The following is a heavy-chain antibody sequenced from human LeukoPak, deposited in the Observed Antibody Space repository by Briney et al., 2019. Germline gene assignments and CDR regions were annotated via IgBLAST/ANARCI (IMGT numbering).Heavy chain of an antibody. CDR2: IKQDGSEK. Sequence: GGSLRLSCAASGFTVSSNYMSWVRQAPGKGLEWVANIKQDGSEKYYVDSVKGRFTISRDNAKNSLYLQLNSLRAEDTAVYYCARDGGDGYNIAGLFDYWGQGTLVTVSS. D-gene: IGHD5-24*01. CDR3: ARDGGDGYNIAGLFDY. V-gene: IGHV3-7*01. J-gene: IGHJ4*02. CDR1: GFTVSSNY.